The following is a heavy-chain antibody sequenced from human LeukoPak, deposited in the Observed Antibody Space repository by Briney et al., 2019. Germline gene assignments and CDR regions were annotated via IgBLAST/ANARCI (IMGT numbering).Heavy chain of an antibody. Sequence: SETLSLTCPVYGGSFSGYYWSWIRQPPGKGLEWIGEINHSGSTNYNPSLKSRVTISVDTSKNQFSLKLSSVTAADTAVYYCARASSSSLAGYYYYMDVWGKGTTVTVSS. CDR3: ARASSSSLAGYYYYMDV. V-gene: IGHV4-34*01. CDR2: INHSGST. D-gene: IGHD6-6*01. J-gene: IGHJ6*03. CDR1: GGSFSGYY.